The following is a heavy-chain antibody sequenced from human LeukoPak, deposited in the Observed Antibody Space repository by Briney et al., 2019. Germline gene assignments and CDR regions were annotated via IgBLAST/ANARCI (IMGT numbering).Heavy chain of an antibody. CDR1: GFTFNSYA. V-gene: IGHV3-23*01. CDR2: ISGSGGST. J-gene: IGHJ4*02. D-gene: IGHD6-19*01. Sequence: GGSLRLSCAASGFTFNSYAMNWVRQAPGKGLEWVSAISGSGGSTYYADSVKGRFTISRDNSKNTLYLQMNSLRAEDTAVYYCAKNRDTSSGSFGYWGQGTLVTVSS. CDR3: AKNRDTSSGSFGY.